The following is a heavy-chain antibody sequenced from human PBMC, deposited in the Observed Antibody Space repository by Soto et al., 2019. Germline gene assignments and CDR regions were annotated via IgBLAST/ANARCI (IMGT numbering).Heavy chain of an antibody. CDR3: VRDSSGYYGFDY. Sequence: QITLKESGPTLVKPTQTLTLTCTFSGFSLSTSEVAVGWIRQPPGKALEWVAFIYWDDDKRYSPSLKSRLTITKDTSKNQVVLTMTNMDPVDTGTYYCVRDSSGYYGFDYWGQGTLVTVSS. CDR1: GFSLSTSEVA. D-gene: IGHD3-22*01. V-gene: IGHV2-5*04. CDR2: IYWDDDK. J-gene: IGHJ4*02.